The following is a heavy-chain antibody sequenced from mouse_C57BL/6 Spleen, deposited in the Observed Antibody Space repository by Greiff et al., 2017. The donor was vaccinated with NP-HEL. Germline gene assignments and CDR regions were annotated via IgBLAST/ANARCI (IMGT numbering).Heavy chain of an antibody. CDR2: ISSGSSTI. V-gene: IGHV5-17*01. D-gene: IGHD2-4*01. CDR3: ARPFDYDDGLYAMDY. CDR1: GFTFSDYG. J-gene: IGHJ4*01. Sequence: EVQLVESGGGLVKPGGSLKLSCAASGFTFSDYGMHWVRQAPEKGLEWVAYISSGSSTIYYADTVKGRFTISRDNAKNTLFLQMTSLRSEDTAMYYCARPFDYDDGLYAMDYWGQGTSVTVSS.